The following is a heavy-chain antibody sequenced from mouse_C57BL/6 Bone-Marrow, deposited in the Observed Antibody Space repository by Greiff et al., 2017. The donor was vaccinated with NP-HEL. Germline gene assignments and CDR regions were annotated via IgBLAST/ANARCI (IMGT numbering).Heavy chain of an antibody. J-gene: IGHJ1*03. D-gene: IGHD2-3*01. V-gene: IGHV6-6*01. CDR2: IRNKANNHAT. CDR3: TRPYDGGWYFDV. Sequence: EVKLMESGGGLVQPGGSMKLSCAASGFTFSDAWMDWVRQSPEKGLEWVAEIRNKANNHATYYAESVKGRFTISRDDSKSSVYQQMNSLRAEDTCIYYWTRPYDGGWYFDVWGTGTTVTVSS. CDR1: GFTFSDAW.